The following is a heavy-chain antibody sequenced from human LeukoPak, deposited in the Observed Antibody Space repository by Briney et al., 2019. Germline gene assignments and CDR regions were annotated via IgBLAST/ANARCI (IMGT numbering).Heavy chain of an antibody. CDR2: ISSSSSNI. CDR1: GFTFSSYS. J-gene: IGHJ4*02. D-gene: IGHD2-2*03. V-gene: IGHV3-21*01. CDR3: AGGLDIVVIPAAKH. Sequence: AGSLRLSCAASGFTFSSYSMSWVRQAPGKGLEWVSSISSSSSNIYYADPVKGRFTISKANTKNSLYLQINSTAAEATAEYCGAGGLDIVVIPAAKHWGGGTLVAASS.